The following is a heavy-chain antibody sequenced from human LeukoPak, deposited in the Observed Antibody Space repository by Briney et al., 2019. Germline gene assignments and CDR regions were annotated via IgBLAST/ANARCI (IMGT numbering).Heavy chain of an antibody. CDR1: GGSISSYY. CDR2: IYYSGST. V-gene: IGHV4-59*01. CDR3: ARGLRFLEWLTQDY. D-gene: IGHD3-3*01. Sequence: PSETLSLTCTVSGGSISSYYWSWTRQPPGKGLEWIGYIYYSGSTNYNPSLKSRVTISVDTSKNQFSLKLSSVTAADTAVYYCARGLRFLEWLTQDYWGQGTLVTVSS. J-gene: IGHJ4*02.